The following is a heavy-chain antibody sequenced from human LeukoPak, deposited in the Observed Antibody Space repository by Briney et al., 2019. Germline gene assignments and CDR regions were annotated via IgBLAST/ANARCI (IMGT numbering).Heavy chain of an antibody. CDR1: GYTFTSYY. Sequence: ASVKVSCKASGYTFTSYYMHWVGQAPGQGLEWMGIINPSGGSTSYAQKFQGRVTMTRDMSTSTVYMELSSLRSEDTAVYYCARDWGYSGYEPPKYYFDYWGQGTLVTVSS. D-gene: IGHD5-12*01. J-gene: IGHJ4*02. CDR2: INPSGGST. V-gene: IGHV1-46*01. CDR3: ARDWGYSGYEPPKYYFDY.